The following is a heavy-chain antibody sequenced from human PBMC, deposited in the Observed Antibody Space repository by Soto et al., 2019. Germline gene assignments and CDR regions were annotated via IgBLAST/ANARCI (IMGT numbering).Heavy chain of an antibody. Sequence: EVQLVESGGGLVQPGGSLRLSCAASGISLSAYGMHWVRQVPGKGLEWIARINEDGRSTSYMDSVKGRFTISRDNARDTLYLQMNSLRLEDTAVCYCARGWVERLPRQPPSDYWGQGTLVTVSP. CDR2: INEDGRST. V-gene: IGHV3-74*01. D-gene: IGHD3-3*01. J-gene: IGHJ4*02. CDR1: GISLSAYG. CDR3: ARGWVERLPRQPPSDY.